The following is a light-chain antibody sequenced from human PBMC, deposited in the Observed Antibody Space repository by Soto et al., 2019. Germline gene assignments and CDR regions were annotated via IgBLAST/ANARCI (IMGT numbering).Light chain of an antibody. V-gene: IGLV2-8*01. J-gene: IGLJ1*01. CDR3: SSYAGTHVV. CDR1: SSDVGGYNY. Sequence: QSVLTQPPSASGSPGQSVTVSCTGTSSDVGGYNYVSWYQQHPDKAPKLMIYDVSKRPSGVPDRFSGSKSGNTASLIVSGLQAEDEADYYCSSYAGTHVVFGTGTKVTDL. CDR2: DVS.